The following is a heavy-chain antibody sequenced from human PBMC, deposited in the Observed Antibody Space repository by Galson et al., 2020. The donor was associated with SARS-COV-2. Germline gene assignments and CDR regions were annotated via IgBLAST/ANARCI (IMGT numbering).Heavy chain of an antibody. CDR1: GFPFSSYA. CDR3: ARDRYYYDRSGYYYPPIYYYYYGMDV. Sequence: GESLKISCAASGFPFSSYAMHWVRQAPGKGLAWVAVISYDGSNTYYADSVKGRFTISRDNSKNTLYLQMNSLRAEDTAVYYCARDRYYYDRSGYYYPPIYYYYYGMDVWGQGTTVTVSS. D-gene: IGHD3-22*01. CDR2: ISYDGSNT. J-gene: IGHJ6*02. V-gene: IGHV3-30-3*01.